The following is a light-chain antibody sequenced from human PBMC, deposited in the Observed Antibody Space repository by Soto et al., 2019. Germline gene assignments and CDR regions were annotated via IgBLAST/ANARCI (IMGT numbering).Light chain of an antibody. V-gene: IGKV3-20*01. CDR1: QTFGSSY. CDR3: QQYNSWPLT. CDR2: DAS. J-gene: IGKJ4*01. Sequence: EIVLTQSPGTLSLSPGHRATLSCRASQTFGSSYLAWYQQKPGQAPRLLIYDASNRATGIPDRFSGSGSGTDFTLTISRLEPEDFAVYYCQQYNSWPLTFGGGTKVDIK.